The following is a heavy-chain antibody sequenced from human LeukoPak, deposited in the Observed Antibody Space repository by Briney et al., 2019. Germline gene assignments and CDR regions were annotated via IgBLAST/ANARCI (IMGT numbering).Heavy chain of an antibody. J-gene: IGHJ4*02. CDR1: GGSISSSSYY. D-gene: IGHD2-2*01. CDR2: IYYSGST. CDR3: ARMYQLLSGFDY. V-gene: IGHV4-39*07. Sequence: PSETLSLTCTVSGGSISSSSYYWGWIRQPPGKGLEWIGSIYYSGSTYYNPSLKSRVTISVDTSKNQFSLKLSSVTAADTAVYYCARMYQLLSGFDYWGQGTLVTVSS.